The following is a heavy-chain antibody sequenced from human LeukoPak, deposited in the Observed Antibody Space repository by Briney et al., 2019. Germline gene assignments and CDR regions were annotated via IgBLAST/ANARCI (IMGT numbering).Heavy chain of an antibody. V-gene: IGHV3-74*01. J-gene: IGHJ4*02. D-gene: IGHD3-10*01. CDR2: INSDGSST. CDR1: GFTFSSYW. CDR3: ARGAPLGGEARHIDY. Sequence: GGSLRLSCAASGFTFSSYWMHWVRQAPGKGLVWVSRINSDGSSTSYADSVKGRFTISRDNAKNSLYLQMNSLRAEDTALYYCARGAPLGGEARHIDYWGQGALVTVSS.